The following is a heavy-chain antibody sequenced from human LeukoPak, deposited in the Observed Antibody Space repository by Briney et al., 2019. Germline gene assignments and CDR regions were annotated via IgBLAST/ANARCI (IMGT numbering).Heavy chain of an antibody. V-gene: IGHV4-59*11. J-gene: IGHJ5*02. CDR1: GGPISNHY. Sequence: KTSETLSFTCTVSGGPISNHYWSWIRQPPGKGLEWIGYIYFSGSTTHNPSLKSRVTISVDTSKNQFSLKLSSVTAADTAVYYCARLRDWFDPWGQGTLVTVSS. CDR2: IYFSGST. CDR3: ARLRDWFDP.